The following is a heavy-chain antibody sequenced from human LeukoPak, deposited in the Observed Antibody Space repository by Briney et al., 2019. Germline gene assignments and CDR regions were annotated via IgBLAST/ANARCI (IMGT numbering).Heavy chain of an antibody. CDR1: GFTFSSYS. Sequence: GGSLRLSCAASGFTFSSYSMNWVRQAPGKGLEWVSSISSSSSYIYYADPVKGRFTISRDNAKNSLYLQMNSLRAEDTAVYYCAKYPQYYYDSSGYYCEHWGQGTLVTVSS. CDR3: AKYPQYYYDSSGYYCEH. J-gene: IGHJ4*02. D-gene: IGHD3-22*01. V-gene: IGHV3-21*01. CDR2: ISSSSSYI.